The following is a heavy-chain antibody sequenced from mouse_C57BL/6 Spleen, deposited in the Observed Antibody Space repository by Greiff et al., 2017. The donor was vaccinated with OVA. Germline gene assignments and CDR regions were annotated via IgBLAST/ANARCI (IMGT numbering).Heavy chain of an antibody. Sequence: VQLQQSGAELVRPGTSVKMSCKASGYTFTNYWIGWAKQRPGHGLEWIGDIYPGGGYTNYNEKFKGKATLTADKSSSTAYMQFSSLTSEDSAIYYCARGGGSSYLDAMDYWGQGTSVTVSS. CDR2: IYPGGGYT. CDR3: ARGGGSSYLDAMDY. V-gene: IGHV1-63*01. D-gene: IGHD1-1*01. J-gene: IGHJ4*01. CDR1: GYTFTNYW.